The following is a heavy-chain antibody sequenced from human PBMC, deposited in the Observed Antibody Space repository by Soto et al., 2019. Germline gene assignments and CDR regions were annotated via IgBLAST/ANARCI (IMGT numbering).Heavy chain of an antibody. CDR2: IYYSGST. CDR3: ARRSHTNWPAY. CDR1: GGSISNYY. Sequence: SETLSLTCTVSGGSISNYYWSWIRQPPGKGLEWIGYIYYSGSTNYNPSLKSRVTISVDTSKNQFSLKLSSVTAADTAVYYCARRSHTNWPAYWGHGTQVTVSS. D-gene: IGHD2-8*01. V-gene: IGHV4-59*08. J-gene: IGHJ4*01.